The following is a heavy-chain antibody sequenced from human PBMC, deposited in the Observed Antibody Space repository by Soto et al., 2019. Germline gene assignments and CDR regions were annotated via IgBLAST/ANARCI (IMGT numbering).Heavy chain of an antibody. CDR2: ISAYNADT. J-gene: IGHJ4*02. D-gene: IGHD4-17*01. V-gene: IGHV1-18*01. CDR1: GYTFSSYV. Sequence: ASVKVSCKASGYTFSSYVISWVRQAPGQGLEWMGWISAYNADTKYAQKFQGRVTLTTDTSTSTAYMDLRSLRSDDTAVYYCARVTTVSDFWGQGSLVIVSS. CDR3: ARVTTVSDF.